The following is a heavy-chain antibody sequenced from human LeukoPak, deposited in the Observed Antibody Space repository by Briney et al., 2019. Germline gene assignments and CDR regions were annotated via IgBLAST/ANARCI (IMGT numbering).Heavy chain of an antibody. J-gene: IGHJ3*02. V-gene: IGHV3-23*01. D-gene: IGHD6-19*01. CDR1: GFTFSSYA. CDR3: AKAISDWHNAFDI. Sequence: GGSLRLSCAASGFTFSSYAMSWVCQAPGKGLEWVAAISDSGDATYYADSVKGRFTISRDNSNNTLHVQMNSLRAEDTAVYYCAKAISDWHNAFDIWGQGTMVTVSS. CDR2: ISDSGDAT.